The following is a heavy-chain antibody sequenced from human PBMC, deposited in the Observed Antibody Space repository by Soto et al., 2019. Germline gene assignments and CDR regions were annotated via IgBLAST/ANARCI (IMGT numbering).Heavy chain of an antibody. J-gene: IGHJ6*02. V-gene: IGHV3-30*18. D-gene: IGHD3-3*02. Sequence: SGGSLRLSCAASGFTFSSYGMHWVRQAPGKGLEWVAVISYDGSNKYYADSVKGRFTISRDNSKNTLYLQMNSLRAEDTAVYYCANSALASAVVVMGYYGMVVWGPATTVTVS. CDR2: ISYDGSNK. CDR1: GFTFSSYG. CDR3: ANSALASAVVVMGYYGMVV.